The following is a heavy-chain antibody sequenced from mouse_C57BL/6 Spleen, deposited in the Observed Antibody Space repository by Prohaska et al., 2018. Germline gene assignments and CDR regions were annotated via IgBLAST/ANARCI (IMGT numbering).Heavy chain of an antibody. CDR3: MRGTGWYVDV. D-gene: IGHD3-3*01. CDR1: GFTFSGFW. J-gene: IGHJ1*03. CDR2: INSDGRAI. Sequence: EVQLLETGGGLVQPGGSRGLSCEGSGFTFSGFWMSWVRQTPGKTLEGIGDINSDGRAINYEPSIKDRFTIIRDNDKSTLYLQVSNVRSEDTATYFCMRGTGWYVDVWGTGTTVTVSS. V-gene: IGHV11-2*01.